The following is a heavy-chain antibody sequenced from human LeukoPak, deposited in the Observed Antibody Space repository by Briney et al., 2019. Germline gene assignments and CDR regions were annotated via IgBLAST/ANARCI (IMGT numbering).Heavy chain of an antibody. D-gene: IGHD2-15*01. CDR2: ISGDNPGT. J-gene: IGHJ4*02. Sequence: GRSLRLSCAASGFTFSTYAMSWVRQTPGQGLEWGAAISGDNPGTYHANSVKGRFTISRDNSKNTLHLQMTGLRAEDTAIYYCAKASVGHCSGAFCYHFDSWGQGTLVTVSS. V-gene: IGHV3-23*01. CDR1: GFTFSTYA. CDR3: AKASVGHCSGAFCYHFDS.